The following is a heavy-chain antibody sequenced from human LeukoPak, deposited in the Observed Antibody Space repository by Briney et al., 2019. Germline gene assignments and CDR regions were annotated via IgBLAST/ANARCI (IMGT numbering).Heavy chain of an antibody. CDR3: ARDRDGYTY. Sequence: SETLSLPCAVYGGSFSGYYWSWIRQPPGKGLEWIGEINHSGSTNYNPSLKSRVTISVDTSKNQFSLKLSSVTAADTAVYYCARDRDGYTYWGQGTLVTASS. V-gene: IGHV4-34*01. J-gene: IGHJ4*02. D-gene: IGHD5-24*01. CDR2: INHSGST. CDR1: GGSFSGYY.